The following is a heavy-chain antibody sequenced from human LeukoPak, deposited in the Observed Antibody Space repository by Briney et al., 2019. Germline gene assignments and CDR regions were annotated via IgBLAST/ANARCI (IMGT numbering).Heavy chain of an antibody. D-gene: IGHD3-10*01. CDR3: ARGPSGSDY. J-gene: IGHJ4*02. V-gene: IGHV1-2*06. Sequence: ASVKVSCKVSGYTFTGYYLHWVRQAPIHGLEWMGRINPSSGGTNYAQKFQGRVTMTRDTSINTAYMDLSSLRSDDTAVYYCARGPSGSDYWGQGTLVIVSS. CDR2: INPSSGGT. CDR1: GYTFTGYY.